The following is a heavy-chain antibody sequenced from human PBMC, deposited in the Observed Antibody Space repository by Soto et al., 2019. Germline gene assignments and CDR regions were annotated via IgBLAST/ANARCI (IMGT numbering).Heavy chain of an antibody. CDR3: ARGLGLGDG. CDR2: FDPEDGDT. J-gene: IGHJ1*01. D-gene: IGHD2-21*02. Sequence: ASVKVSCKVSGYTLTELSMHWVRQAPGKGLEWMGGFDPEDGDTIYAQKFQGRVTMTKDTSTATVYMDLSSLRSDDTAVYYCARGLGLGDGWGQGTRVTVAS. CDR1: GYTLTELS. V-gene: IGHV1-24*01.